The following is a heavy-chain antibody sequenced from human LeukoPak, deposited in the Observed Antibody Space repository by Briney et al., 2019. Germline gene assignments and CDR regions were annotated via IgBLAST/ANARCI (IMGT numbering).Heavy chain of an antibody. D-gene: IGHD5-18*01. CDR1: GGSISSYS. CDR2: IYHSGST. V-gene: IGHV4-30-2*01. J-gene: IGHJ3*02. Sequence: KPSETLSLTCTVSGGSISSYSWSWIRQPPGKGLEWIGYIYHSGSTYYNPSLKSRVTISVDRSKNQFSLKLSSVTAADTAVYYCARAAIGRLDAFDIWGQGTMVTVSS. CDR3: ARAAIGRLDAFDI.